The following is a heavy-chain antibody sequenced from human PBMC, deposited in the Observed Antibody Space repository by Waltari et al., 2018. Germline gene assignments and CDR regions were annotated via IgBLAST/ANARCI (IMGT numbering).Heavy chain of an antibody. V-gene: IGHV1-69*06. CDR3: ARVSGYDFRYYYGMDV. J-gene: IGHJ6*02. Sequence: KKPGSSVKVSCKASGGTFSSYAISWVRQAPGQGLEWMGRIIPIFGTANYAQKFQGRVTITADKSTSTAYMELSSLRSEDTAVYYCARVSGYDFRYYYGMDVWGQGTTVTVSS. D-gene: IGHD5-12*01. CDR2: IIPIFGTA. CDR1: GGTFSSYA.